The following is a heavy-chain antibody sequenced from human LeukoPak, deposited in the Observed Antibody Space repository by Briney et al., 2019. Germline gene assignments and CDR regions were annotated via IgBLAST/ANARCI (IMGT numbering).Heavy chain of an antibody. J-gene: IGHJ4*02. D-gene: IGHD3-3*01. CDR3: ARVPREYYDFWSGYYTGMPDY. CDR2: IYYSGST. V-gene: IGHV4-31*03. CDR1: GGSISSGGYY. Sequence: SETLSLTCTVSGGSISSGGYYWSWIRQHPGKGLEWIGYIYYSGSTYYNPSLKSRVTISVDTSKNQFSQKLSSVTAADTAVYYCARVPREYYDFWSGYYTGMPDYWGQGTLVTVSS.